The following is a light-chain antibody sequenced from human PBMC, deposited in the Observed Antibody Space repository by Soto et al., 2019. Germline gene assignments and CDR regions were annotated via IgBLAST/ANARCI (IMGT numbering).Light chain of an antibody. CDR3: QTWGTGIRV. J-gene: IGLJ3*02. Sequence: QSVLTQSPSASASLGGSVKLTCTLSSWHISYAIAWHQQQPEKGPRYLMKVNSDGSHSKGDGIPDRFSGSSSGAERYLTISSLQSEDEADYYCQTWGTGIRVFGGGTKLTVL. V-gene: IGLV4-69*01. CDR2: VNSDGSH. CDR1: SWHISYA.